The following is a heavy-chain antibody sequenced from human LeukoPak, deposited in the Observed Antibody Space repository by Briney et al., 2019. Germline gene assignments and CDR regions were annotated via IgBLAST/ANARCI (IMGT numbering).Heavy chain of an antibody. D-gene: IGHD5-24*01. CDR3: ARRADGYRKRFDY. J-gene: IGHJ4*02. V-gene: IGHV5-51*01. CDR1: GYSFTNYW. Sequence: GESLKISCKGSGYSFTNYWIAWVRQMPGKGLEWTGSIYPGDSDTRYSPSFEGQVTISADNPFTTAYLQWSGLKASDTALYYCARRADGYRKRFDYWGQGTLVTVSS. CDR2: IYPGDSDT.